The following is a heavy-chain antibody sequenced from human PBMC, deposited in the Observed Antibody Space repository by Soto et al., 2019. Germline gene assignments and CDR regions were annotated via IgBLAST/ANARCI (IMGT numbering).Heavy chain of an antibody. Sequence: GASVKVSCKACGYTFTNYYMHWVRQAPGQGLEWMGIINPSGGSTIYAQKFQGRVTMTRDTSTSTVYMELSSLRSEDTAVYYCARVPPAVYDFWSGYYFPRPGYFDYWGQGPLVTVSS. CDR3: ARVPPAVYDFWSGYYFPRPGYFDY. V-gene: IGHV1-46*01. CDR2: INPSGGST. CDR1: GYTFTNYY. D-gene: IGHD3-3*01. J-gene: IGHJ4*02.